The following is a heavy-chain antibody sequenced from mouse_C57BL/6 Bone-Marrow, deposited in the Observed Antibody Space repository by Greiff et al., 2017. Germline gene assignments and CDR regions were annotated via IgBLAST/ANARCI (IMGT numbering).Heavy chain of an antibody. J-gene: IGHJ2*01. CDR2: IDPENGDT. CDR3: SMDYYFDY. CDR1: GFNIKDDY. Sequence: EVKLLESGAELVRPGASVKLSCTASGFNIKDDYMHWVKQRPEQGLEWIGWIDPENGDTESASKFQGKATITADTSSNTAYLQLSSLTSEDTAVYYCSMDYYFDYWGQGTTLTVSS. V-gene: IGHV14-4*01.